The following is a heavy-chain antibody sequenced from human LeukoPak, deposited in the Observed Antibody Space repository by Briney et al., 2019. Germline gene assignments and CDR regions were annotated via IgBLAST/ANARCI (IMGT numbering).Heavy chain of an antibody. J-gene: IGHJ4*02. Sequence: GGSLRLSCAASGFTVSSYYMSWVRQAPGKGLEWVSIIYSSGGTYYADSARGRFTISRDSYKNTLYLQMNSLRAEDTAVYYCARPRSTVGVTGLDCWGQGTLVTVSA. CDR3: ARPRSTVGVTGLDC. D-gene: IGHD1-26*01. CDR1: GFTVSSYY. V-gene: IGHV3-66*04. CDR2: IYSSGGT.